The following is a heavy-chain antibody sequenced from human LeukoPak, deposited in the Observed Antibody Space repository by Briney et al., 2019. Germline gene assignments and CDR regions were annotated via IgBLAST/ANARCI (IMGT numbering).Heavy chain of an antibody. CDR3: ARDTETWDYFDY. Sequence: GRSLRLSCAASGFTFSSYAMHWVRQAPGKGLEWVAFISYDGSNKDYADSVKGRFTISRDNSKNTLYLQMNSLRAEDTAVYYCARDTETWDYFDYWGQGTLVTVSS. D-gene: IGHD3-16*01. CDR2: ISYDGSNK. CDR1: GFTFSSYA. J-gene: IGHJ4*02. V-gene: IGHV3-30*04.